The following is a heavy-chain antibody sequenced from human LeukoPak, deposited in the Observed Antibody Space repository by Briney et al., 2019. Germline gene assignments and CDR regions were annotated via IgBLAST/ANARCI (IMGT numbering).Heavy chain of an antibody. CDR1: GFTFISYG. J-gene: IGHJ4*02. D-gene: IGHD3-16*01. Sequence: GGSLRLTCAASGFTFISYGMHWFGQAPGKGLEWVAVISYDGSNKYYADSVKGRFTISRDNSKNTLYLQMNSLRAEDTAVYYCAKYVGERYYFDYWGQGTLVTVSS. V-gene: IGHV3-30*18. CDR2: ISYDGSNK. CDR3: AKYVGERYYFDY.